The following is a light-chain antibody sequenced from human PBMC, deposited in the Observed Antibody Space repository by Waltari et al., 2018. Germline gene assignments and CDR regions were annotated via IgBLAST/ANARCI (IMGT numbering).Light chain of an antibody. Sequence: DIQMTQSPSSLSASVGDRVTITCQASQDISNYVNWYQQKPGKAPKLLIYDASNVETGVPSRFSGSGSGTDFTFTISSLQPEDIATYYCQQYDNLLLTFGGGTKVEIK. J-gene: IGKJ4*01. CDR3: QQYDNLLLT. V-gene: IGKV1-33*01. CDR2: DAS. CDR1: QDISNY.